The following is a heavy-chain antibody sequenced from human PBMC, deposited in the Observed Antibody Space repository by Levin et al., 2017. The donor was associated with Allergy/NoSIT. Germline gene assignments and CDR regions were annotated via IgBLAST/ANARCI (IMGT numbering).Heavy chain of an antibody. CDR3: GRGCITAPGTDS. V-gene: IGHV3-74*01. Sequence: SCAASGFTFSGYYMHWVRQTPGKGLVWVSVINGDGSSTTYADSVKGRFTISRDNAKNTLYLQMNSLRADDTAMYYCGRGCITAPGTDSWGQGTLVTVSS. CDR1: GFTFSGYY. J-gene: IGHJ4*02. D-gene: IGHD6-13*01. CDR2: INGDGSST.